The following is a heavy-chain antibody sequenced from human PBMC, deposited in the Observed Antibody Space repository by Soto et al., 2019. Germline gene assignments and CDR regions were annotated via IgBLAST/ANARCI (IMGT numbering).Heavy chain of an antibody. CDR3: AGRQKWLKEGRGAFAT. Sequence: QVQLVQSGAEVKKPGSSVKVSCKASGGTFSSYAISWVRQAPGQGLEWMGGIIPIFGTANYAQKFQGRVTIAADESPSTAYMELSSVIPEDTVGYQRAGRQKWLKEGRGAFATWGQGTMVTVSS. CDR2: IIPIFGTA. V-gene: IGHV1-69*12. CDR1: GGTFSSYA. J-gene: IGHJ3*02. D-gene: IGHD5-12*01.